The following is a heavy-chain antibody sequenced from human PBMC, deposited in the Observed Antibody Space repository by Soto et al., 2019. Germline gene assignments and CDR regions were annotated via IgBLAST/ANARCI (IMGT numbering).Heavy chain of an antibody. CDR1: GGTFSSYA. Sequence: QVQLVQSGAEVKKPGCSVKVSCKASGGTFSSYAISWVRQSHGQGIEWMGGLIPIFGTANYAQKFQGRVTIHADESASTAYMELRRLRSQDTAVYYCEIQAETSELYYYGMDVWGQGTTVPVYS. CDR2: LIPIFGTA. D-gene: IGHD1-7*01. CDR3: EIQAETSELYYYGMDV. V-gene: IGHV1-69*01. J-gene: IGHJ6*02.